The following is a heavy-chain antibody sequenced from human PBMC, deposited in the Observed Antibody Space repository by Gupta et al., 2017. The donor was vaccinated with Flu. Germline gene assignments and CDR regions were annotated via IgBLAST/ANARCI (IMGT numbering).Heavy chain of an antibody. Sequence: EVQLVESGGGLVQPGGSLRLSCAASGFTFSSYEMNWVRQAPGKGLEWVSYISSSGSTIYYADSVKGRFTISRDNAKNSLYLQMNSLRAEDTAVYYCARDGTSQYYYYYYGMDVWGQGTTVTVSS. CDR3: ARDGTSQYYYYYYGMDV. J-gene: IGHJ6*02. D-gene: IGHD1-26*01. V-gene: IGHV3-48*03. CDR2: ISSSGSTI. CDR1: GFTFSSYE.